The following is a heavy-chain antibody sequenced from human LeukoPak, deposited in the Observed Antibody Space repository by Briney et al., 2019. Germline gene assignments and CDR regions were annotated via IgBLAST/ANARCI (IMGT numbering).Heavy chain of an antibody. J-gene: IGHJ4*02. V-gene: IGHV1-2*02. Sequence: ASVKVSCKASGYTFTAYYMHWVRQAPGQGLEWMGWINPNSGGTSSAQKFQGRVTMTRDTSISAAYMELSRLTSDDTAVYYCARDLGYCSGGSCFFDNWGQGALVTVSS. CDR3: ARDLGYCSGGSCFFDN. CDR2: INPNSGGT. D-gene: IGHD2-15*01. CDR1: GYTFTAYY.